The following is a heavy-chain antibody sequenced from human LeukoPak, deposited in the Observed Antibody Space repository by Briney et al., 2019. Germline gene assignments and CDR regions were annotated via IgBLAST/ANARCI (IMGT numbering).Heavy chain of an antibody. J-gene: IGHJ4*02. V-gene: IGHV3-23*01. Sequence: PGGSLRLSCAASGFTFSSYAMSWVRQAPGKGLEWVSAISGSGGSTYYADSVKGRFTISRDNSKNTLYLQMNSLRAEDTAVYYCAKDLGYYDYVWGEFDYWGQGTLVTVSS. CDR2: ISGSGGST. D-gene: IGHD3-16*01. CDR1: GFTFSSYA. CDR3: AKDLGYYDYVWGEFDY.